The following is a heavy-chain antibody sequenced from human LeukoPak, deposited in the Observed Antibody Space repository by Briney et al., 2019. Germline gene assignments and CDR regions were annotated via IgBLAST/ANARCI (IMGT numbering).Heavy chain of an antibody. CDR3: ARDASWELLRYLDY. Sequence: GGSLRLSCAASGFTFSSYSMNWVRQAPGKGLERVAVISYDENDKHYADSVKGRFTISRDNSKNTIYLQMNRLRAEDTAVYYCARDASWELLRYLDYWGQGTLVTVSS. J-gene: IGHJ4*02. CDR2: ISYDENDK. CDR1: GFTFSSYS. V-gene: IGHV3-30*03. D-gene: IGHD1-26*01.